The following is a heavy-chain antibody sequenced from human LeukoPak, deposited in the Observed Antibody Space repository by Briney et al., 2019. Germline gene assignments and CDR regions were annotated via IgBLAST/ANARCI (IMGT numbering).Heavy chain of an antibody. J-gene: IGHJ6*03. Sequence: TSETLSLTCTVSGGSISSYYWSWIRQPAGKGLEWIGRIYTSDNTIYNPSLRGRVTMSVDTSKSQFSLRLTSVTAADTAVYFCARGFVPAGMAPYHYMDVWGKGTTVTVSS. D-gene: IGHD2-2*01. V-gene: IGHV4-4*07. CDR1: GGSISSYY. CDR3: ARGFVPAGMAPYHYMDV. CDR2: IYTSDNT.